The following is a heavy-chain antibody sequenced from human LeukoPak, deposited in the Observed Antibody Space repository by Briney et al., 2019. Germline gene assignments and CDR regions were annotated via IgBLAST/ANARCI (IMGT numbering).Heavy chain of an antibody. CDR3: TTRRQDGW. J-gene: IGHJ4*02. CDR2: IKSKSDGGTI. V-gene: IGHV3-15*01. Sequence: RGSLRLSCVGSGFTFSDAWMSWLRQAPAKGLEWVGRIKSKSDGGTIDYAAPVKGRFTISRDDSRNTLYLQMNSLKTEDTAVYYCTTRRQDGWWGQGTLVTVS. D-gene: IGHD2-15*01. CDR1: GFTFSDAW.